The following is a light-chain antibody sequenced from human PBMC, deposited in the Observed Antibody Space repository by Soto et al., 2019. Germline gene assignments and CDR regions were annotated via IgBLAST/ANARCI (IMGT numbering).Light chain of an antibody. CDR3: KQCYSTLWT. J-gene: IGKJ1*01. V-gene: IGKV1-5*03. Sequence: DIQMTQSPSTLSGSVGDRVTITCRASQTISSWLAWYQQKPGKAHKLLIYKASTLGSGVQSRFSGSGSGTDFTLTIRSLQPEDFATYYCKQCYSTLWTFGQGTKVDIK. CDR1: QTISSW. CDR2: KAS.